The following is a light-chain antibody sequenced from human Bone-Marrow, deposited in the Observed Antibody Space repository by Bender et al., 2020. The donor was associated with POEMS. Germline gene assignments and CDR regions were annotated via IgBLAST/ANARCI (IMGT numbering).Light chain of an antibody. CDR1: SSDIGGYNY. CDR3: CSYVGSTIL. V-gene: IGLV2-14*01. Sequence: QSALTQPASVSGSPGQSITISCTGTSSDIGGYNYVSWYQQYPGKAPKLIIYDVTNRPSGVSARFSGSKSGNTAFLTISGLQAEDEADYYCCSYVGSTILFGGGTKVTVL. J-gene: IGLJ2*01. CDR2: DVT.